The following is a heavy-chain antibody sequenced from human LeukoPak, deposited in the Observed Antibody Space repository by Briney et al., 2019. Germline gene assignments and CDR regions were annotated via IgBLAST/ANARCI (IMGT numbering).Heavy chain of an antibody. D-gene: IGHD6-13*01. CDR1: GFTLSIYG. Sequence: GGPLRLSCGPWGFTLSIYGVQWVPHAPGRAGEGVAVISYYGSNKYYAHSVKGRFTISRDNYKNTLYLQINSLRAEDTAVYYCAKVESQQLVRGGGFDIWSQGTMVTVSS. CDR2: ISYYGSNK. J-gene: IGHJ3*02. V-gene: IGHV3-30*18. CDR3: AKVESQQLVRGGGFDI.